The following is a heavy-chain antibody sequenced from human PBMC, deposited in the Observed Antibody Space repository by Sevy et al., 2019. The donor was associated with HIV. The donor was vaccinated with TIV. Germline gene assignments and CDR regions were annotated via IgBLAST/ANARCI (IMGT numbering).Heavy chain of an antibody. CDR2: IKSKTDGGTA. CDR1: GFTFNYAW. CDR3: ASVVKNDFWDGHVNYYGLDV. D-gene: IGHD3-3*01. J-gene: IGHJ6*02. V-gene: IGHV3-15*01. Sequence: GGSLRLSCAASGFTFNYAWMSWVRQAPGKGLEWVGRIKSKTDGGTADYGAHVKGRFTISRDDSENTLYRQMNSLKTEETAVYYCASVVKNDFWDGHVNYYGLDVWGQGTTVTVSS.